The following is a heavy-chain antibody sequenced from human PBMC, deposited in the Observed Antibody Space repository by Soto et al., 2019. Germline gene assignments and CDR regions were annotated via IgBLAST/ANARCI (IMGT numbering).Heavy chain of an antibody. CDR3: ASGASRWYPYCFDS. CDR2: IIPYYNTL. Sequence: QAQVVQSGAEVRKPGSSVKLSCKASEGTFNSYAIAWVRQAPGQGLEWMGGIIPYYNTLNYAQKFQDRVTITADDSKNTVYMELSSLRSDDTAVYFCASGASRWYPYCFDSWAQGTLVTVSS. CDR1: EGTFNSYA. D-gene: IGHD6-13*01. V-gene: IGHV1-69*01. J-gene: IGHJ4*02.